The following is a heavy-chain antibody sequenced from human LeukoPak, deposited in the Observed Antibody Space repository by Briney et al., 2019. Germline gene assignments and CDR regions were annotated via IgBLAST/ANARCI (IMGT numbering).Heavy chain of an antibody. CDR1: GGSISSGSYY. CDR3: ARDRYSSSWYEADDYYYGMDV. Sequence: PSRTLSLTCTVSGGSISSGSYYWSWIRQPAGKGLEWIGRIYTSGSTNYNPSLKSRVTISVDTSKNQFSLKLSSVTAADTAVYYCARDRYSSSWYEADDYYYGMDVWGQGTTVTVSS. J-gene: IGHJ6*02. V-gene: IGHV4-61*02. CDR2: IYTSGST. D-gene: IGHD6-13*01.